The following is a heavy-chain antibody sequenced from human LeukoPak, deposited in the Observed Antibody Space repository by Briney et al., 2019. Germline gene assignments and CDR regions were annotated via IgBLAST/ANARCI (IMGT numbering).Heavy chain of an antibody. D-gene: IGHD2-15*01. Sequence: GGSLRLSCAASGFTFSSYAMSWVRQAPGKGLEWVSAISGSGGSTYYADSVKGRFTISRDNSKNTLYLQMNSLRAEDTAVYYCAKETSGYCDGGTCYSYHYFDYWGQGILVTVSS. CDR1: GFTFSSYA. J-gene: IGHJ4*02. CDR3: AKETSGYCDGGTCYSYHYFDY. CDR2: ISGSGGST. V-gene: IGHV3-23*01.